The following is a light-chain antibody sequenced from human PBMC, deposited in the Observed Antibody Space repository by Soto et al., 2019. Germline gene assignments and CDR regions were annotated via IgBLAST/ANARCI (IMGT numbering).Light chain of an antibody. CDR2: EDN. J-gene: IGLJ2*01. V-gene: IGLV1-51*01. CDR1: SSNVGSSY. CDR3: GAWDNSLSAFR. Sequence: QSVLTQPPSVSAAPGQRVTIXCSGSSSNVGSSYVSWYQQFPGTVPKLLIFEDNKRPSGTPDRFSGSKSGASATLGIAGLQTGDEADYYCGAWDNSLSAFRFCGGTKLTVL.